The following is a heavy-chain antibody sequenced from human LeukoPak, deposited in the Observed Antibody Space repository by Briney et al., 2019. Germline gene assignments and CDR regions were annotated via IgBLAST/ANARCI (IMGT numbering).Heavy chain of an antibody. CDR1: GFTFSDYY. Sequence: SGGPLRLSCAASGFTFSDYYMSWIRQAPGKGLEWVSYISSSSSYTNYADSVKGRFTISRDNAKNSLYLQMNSLRAEDTAVYYCAKPGIAAAGFFDYWGQGTLVPVSS. D-gene: IGHD6-13*01. J-gene: IGHJ4*02. CDR3: AKPGIAAAGFFDY. V-gene: IGHV3-11*03. CDR2: ISSSSSYT.